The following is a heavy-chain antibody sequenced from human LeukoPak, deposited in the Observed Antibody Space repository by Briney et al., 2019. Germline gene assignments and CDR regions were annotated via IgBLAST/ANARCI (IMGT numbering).Heavy chain of an antibody. J-gene: IGHJ4*02. CDR3: ARIVVADFDY. CDR2: IYSSGST. Sequence: KPSETLSLTCTVSGVSISSSSYYWGWIRQPPGKGLEWIGGIYSSGSTYYNPSLKSRVTISVDTSKNQFSLKLSSVTAADTAVYYCARIVVADFDYWGQGTLVTVSS. CDR1: GVSISSSSYY. V-gene: IGHV4-39*01. D-gene: IGHD3-22*01.